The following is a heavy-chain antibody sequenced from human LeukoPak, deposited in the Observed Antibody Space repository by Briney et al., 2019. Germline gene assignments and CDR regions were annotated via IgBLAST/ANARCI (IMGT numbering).Heavy chain of an antibody. J-gene: IGHJ4*02. CDR2: ISAYNGNT. Sequence: ASVKVSCKASGGTFSSYVISWVRQAPGQGLEWMGWISAYNGNTNYAQKLQGRVTMTTDTSTSTAYMELRSLRSDDTAVYYRARDLRSHYYDSSGYYGPLSMDWGQGTLVTVSS. CDR3: ARDLRSHYYDSSGYYGPLSMD. V-gene: IGHV1-18*01. CDR1: GGTFSSYV. D-gene: IGHD3-22*01.